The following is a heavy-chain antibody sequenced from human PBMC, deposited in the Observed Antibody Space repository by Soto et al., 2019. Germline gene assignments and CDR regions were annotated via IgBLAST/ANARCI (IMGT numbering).Heavy chain of an antibody. J-gene: IGHJ3*01. V-gene: IGHV1-2*04. CDR3: AREVAVARYAFDV. CDR1: GYTFTGYH. D-gene: IGHD6-19*01. Sequence: PAKVLFQSSGYTFTGYHMHWVRQAPGQGLEWMGWINPNSGGTNYAQKFQGWVTMTRDTSISTAYMELSRLRSDDTAVYYCAREVAVARYAFDVWGQGTMVTVSS. CDR2: INPNSGGT.